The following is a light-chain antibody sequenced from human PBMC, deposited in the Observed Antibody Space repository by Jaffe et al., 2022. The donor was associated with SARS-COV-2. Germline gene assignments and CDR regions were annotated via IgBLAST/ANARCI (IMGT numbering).Light chain of an antibody. CDR3: QQLNTYPRT. Sequence: DIQLTQSPSFLSASVGDRVTITCRASQDISSYLGWYQQKPGKAPNLLIYAASTLQSGVPSRFSGSGSGTEFTLTISSLQPEDFATYYCQQLNTYPRTFGQGTKVEIK. J-gene: IGKJ1*01. CDR1: QDISSY. CDR2: AAS. V-gene: IGKV1-9*01.